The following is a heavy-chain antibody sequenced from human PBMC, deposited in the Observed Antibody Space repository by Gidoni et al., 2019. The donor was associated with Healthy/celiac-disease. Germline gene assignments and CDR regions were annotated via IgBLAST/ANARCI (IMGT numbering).Heavy chain of an antibody. CDR1: GGSFCGYY. CDR3: AIKRGSSSWKDHWYFDL. J-gene: IGHJ2*01. Sequence: QVQLQQWGAGLLKPSETLSLTCAVYGGSFCGYYWSWIRQPPGKGLEWIGEINHSGSTNYNPSLKSRVTISVDTSKNQFSLKLSSVTAADTAVYYCAIKRGSSSWKDHWYFDLWGRGTLVTVSS. D-gene: IGHD6-13*01. CDR2: INHSGST. V-gene: IGHV4-34*01.